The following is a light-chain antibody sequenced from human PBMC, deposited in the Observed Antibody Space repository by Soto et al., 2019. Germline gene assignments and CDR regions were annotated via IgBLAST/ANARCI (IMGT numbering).Light chain of an antibody. J-gene: IGKJ4*01. CDR2: GAS. Sequence: EIVLTQSPGTLSLSPGERATLSWRASQSVSSSYLAWYQQKPGQAPRLLIYGASSRATGIPDRFSGSGSGTEFTLTISRLEPEDFAVYYCQQYGSSPLTFGGGTKVEIK. V-gene: IGKV3-20*01. CDR3: QQYGSSPLT. CDR1: QSVSSSY.